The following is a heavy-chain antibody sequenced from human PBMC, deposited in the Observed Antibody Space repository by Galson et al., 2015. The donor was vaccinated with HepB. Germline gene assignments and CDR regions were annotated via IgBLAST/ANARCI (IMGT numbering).Heavy chain of an antibody. Sequence: SLRLSCAASGFTFTTYSINWVRQAPGRGLEWVSSVSSSSRYIYYADSVKGRFTVSRDNAKKSVYLQMNSLRVEDTAVYFCARVVPINMIVGAGDYWGQGTLATVSS. CDR3: ARVVPINMIVGAGDY. CDR1: GFTFTTYS. V-gene: IGHV3-21*01. CDR2: VSSSSRYI. D-gene: IGHD3-22*01. J-gene: IGHJ4*02.